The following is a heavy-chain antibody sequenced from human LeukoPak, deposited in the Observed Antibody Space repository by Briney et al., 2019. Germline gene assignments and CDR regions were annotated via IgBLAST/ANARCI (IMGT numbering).Heavy chain of an antibody. J-gene: IGHJ4*02. CDR3: ARRAGAYSHPYDY. CDR1: GFTFSSYA. CDR2: ISGSGGST. D-gene: IGHD4/OR15-4a*01. V-gene: IGHV3-23*01. Sequence: GGSLRLSRAASGFTFSSYAMSWVRQAPGKGLEWVSAISGSGGSTYYADSVKGRFTISRDNSENTLYLQMNSLRAEDTAVYYCARRAGAYSHPYDYWGQGTLVTVSS.